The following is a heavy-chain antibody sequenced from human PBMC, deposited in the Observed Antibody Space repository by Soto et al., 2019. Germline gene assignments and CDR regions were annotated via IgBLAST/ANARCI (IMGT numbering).Heavy chain of an antibody. CDR2: ISYDGSNK. Sequence: PVGSLRLSCAASGFTFSSYAMHWVRQAPGKGLEWVAVISYDGSNKYYADSVKGRFTISRDNSKNTLYLQMNSLRAEDTAVYYCARDRKAKIFGVVIREYPFDYWGQGTLVTGSS. CDR1: GFTFSSYA. V-gene: IGHV3-30-3*01. CDR3: ARDRKAKIFGVVIREYPFDY. D-gene: IGHD3-3*01. J-gene: IGHJ4*02.